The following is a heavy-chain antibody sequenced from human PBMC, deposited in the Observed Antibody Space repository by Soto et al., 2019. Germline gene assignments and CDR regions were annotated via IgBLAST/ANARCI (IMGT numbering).Heavy chain of an antibody. V-gene: IGHV3-23*01. CDR2: ISGSGGST. J-gene: IGHJ6*02. Sequence: GGSLRLSCAASGFTFSSYAMSWVRQAPGKGLEWVSAISGSGGSTYYADSVKGRFTISRDKSKNTLYLQMNSLRAEDTAVHYSASHRPLDIVVVVAGWMNYYYYGMDVWGQGTTVTVSS. CDR1: GFTFSSYA. CDR3: ASHRPLDIVVVVAGWMNYYYYGMDV. D-gene: IGHD2-15*01.